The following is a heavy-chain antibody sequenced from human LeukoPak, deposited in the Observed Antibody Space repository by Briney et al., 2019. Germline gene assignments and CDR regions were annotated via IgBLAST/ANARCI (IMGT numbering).Heavy chain of an antibody. Sequence: SETLSLTCTVSGSSISSYYWSWIRQPPGKGLEWIGYIYYSGSTNYNPSLKSRVTISVDTSKNQFSLKLSSVTAADTAVYYCAREGWELEIDYWGQGTLVTVSS. J-gene: IGHJ4*02. D-gene: IGHD1-26*01. V-gene: IGHV4-59*01. CDR2: IYYSGST. CDR1: GSSISSYY. CDR3: AREGWELEIDY.